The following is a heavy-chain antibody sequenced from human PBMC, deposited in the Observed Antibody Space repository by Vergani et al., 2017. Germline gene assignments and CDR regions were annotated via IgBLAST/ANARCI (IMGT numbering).Heavy chain of an antibody. V-gene: IGHV3-73*01. J-gene: IGHJ4*02. CDR2: IRRRSEHYAT. CDR3: SAQTQSCHDY. D-gene: IGHD3-10*01. Sequence: EVQLLESGGGLAQPGGSLRLSCAASGFTFTNFAMTWVRQVPGKGLEWLGHIRRRSEHYATAYGPSLIGRATISRDDSTNTAYLQLSSLGTADTAIYFCSAQTQSCHDYWGQGTLVAVSS. CDR1: GFTFTNFA.